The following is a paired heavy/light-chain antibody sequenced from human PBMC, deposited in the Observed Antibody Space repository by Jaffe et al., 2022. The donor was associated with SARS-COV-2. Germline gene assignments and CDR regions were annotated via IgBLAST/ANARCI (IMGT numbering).Light chain of an antibody. V-gene: IGKV3-20*01. CDR3: QQYGGPPPLT. CDR2: DTS. J-gene: IGKJ4*01. Sequence: EIVLTQSPGTLSLSPGERATLSCRASQNIRANYLAWYQQRPAQAPRLLISDTSDRATGIPDRFSGSGSGTDFTLTISRLEPEDFAVYYCQQYGGPPPLTFGGGTKVEIK. CDR1: QNIRANY.
Heavy chain of an antibody. CDR1: AFTFTAYG. D-gene: IGHD6-25*01. V-gene: IGHV3-30*18. J-gene: IGHJ4*02. Sequence: QVQLVESGGGVVQPGRSLRLSCAASAFTFTAYGMHWVRQAPGKGLEWVAVISYDGSFEYYADSVKGRFTISRDNSKNTLYLQMNSLRAEDTAIYYCAKDRHPKQRLAYFDYWGQGTLVTVSS. CDR3: AKDRHPKQRLAYFDY. CDR2: ISYDGSFE.